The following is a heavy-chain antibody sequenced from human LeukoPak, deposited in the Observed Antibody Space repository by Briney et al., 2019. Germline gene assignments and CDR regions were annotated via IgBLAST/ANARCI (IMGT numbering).Heavy chain of an antibody. Sequence: PGGSLRLSCAASGFIFSNYAMHWVRQTPGKGLEWVAVISSDGSNNYYADSVKGRFTISRDNSKNTLYVQMNSLRTEDTAVYYCARDLDGLDVWGQGTTVTVSS. CDR2: ISSDGSNN. CDR1: GFIFSNYA. V-gene: IGHV3-30-3*01. CDR3: ARDLDGLDV. J-gene: IGHJ6*02.